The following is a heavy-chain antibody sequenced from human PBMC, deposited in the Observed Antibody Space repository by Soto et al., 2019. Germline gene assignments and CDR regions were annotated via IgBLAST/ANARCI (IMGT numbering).Heavy chain of an antibody. V-gene: IGHV1-3*01. J-gene: IGHJ5*01. CDR1: GYTFTSYA. CDR2: INAGNGNT. Sequence: GASAKVSCKASGYTFTSYAMHWVRQAPGQRLEWMGWINAGNGNTKYSQKFQGRVTITRDTSASTAYMELSSLRSEDTAVYYCARLRGDSWFDFWGQGTRVTVSS. CDR3: ARLRGDSWFDF.